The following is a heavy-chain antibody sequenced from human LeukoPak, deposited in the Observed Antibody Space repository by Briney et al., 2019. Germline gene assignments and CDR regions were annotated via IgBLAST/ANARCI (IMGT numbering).Heavy chain of an antibody. CDR3: ARDRAVLQDYYQFDP. Sequence: SETLSLTCAVYGGSFSGYCWSWIRQPPGKGLEWIGEINHSGSTNYNPSLKSRVTISVDTSKNQFSLKTRSVTAADTAVYYCARDRAVLQDYYQFDPWGQGTLVTVSS. CDR2: INHSGST. D-gene: IGHD1-26*01. CDR1: GGSFSGYC. V-gene: IGHV4-34*01. J-gene: IGHJ5*02.